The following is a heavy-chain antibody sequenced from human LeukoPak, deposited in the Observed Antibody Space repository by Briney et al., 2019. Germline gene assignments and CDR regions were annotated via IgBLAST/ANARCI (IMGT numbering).Heavy chain of an antibody. CDR1: GGSISSGGYY. D-gene: IGHD3-3*01. Sequence: SETLSLTCTVSGGSISSGGYYWSWIRQHPGKGLEWIGYIYYSGSTNYNPSLKSRVTISVDTSKNQFSLKLSPVTAADTAVYYCARGDFWSGYQFDYWGQGTLVTVSS. V-gene: IGHV4-61*08. CDR3: ARGDFWSGYQFDY. CDR2: IYYSGST. J-gene: IGHJ4*02.